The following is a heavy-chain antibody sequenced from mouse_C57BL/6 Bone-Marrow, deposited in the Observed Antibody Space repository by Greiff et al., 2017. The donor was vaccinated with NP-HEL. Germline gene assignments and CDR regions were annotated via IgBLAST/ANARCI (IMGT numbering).Heavy chain of an antibody. Sequence: QVQLQQSGAELVRPGASVKLSCKASGYTFTDYYINWVKQRPGQGLEWIARIYPGSGNTYYNEKFKGKATLTAEKSSSTAYMQLSSLTSEDSAVYFCARDYSNYVDDAMDYWGQGTSVTVSS. V-gene: IGHV1-76*01. CDR2: IYPGSGNT. D-gene: IGHD2-5*01. J-gene: IGHJ4*01. CDR3: ARDYSNYVDDAMDY. CDR1: GYTFTDYY.